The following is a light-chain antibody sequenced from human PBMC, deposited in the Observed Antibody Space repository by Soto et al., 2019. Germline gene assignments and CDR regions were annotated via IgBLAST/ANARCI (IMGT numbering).Light chain of an antibody. CDR2: GAS. CDR3: QQYNSWPPIT. J-gene: IGKJ5*01. CDR1: HSVHGS. V-gene: IGKV3-15*01. Sequence: EIVMTQSPATLSVSPGERATLSCRASHSVHGSLAWYQQKPGQAPRLLIFGASTRATGIPARFSGSGSGTEVTLAISSLQSEDSALYYCQQYNSWPPITFGQGTRLEIK.